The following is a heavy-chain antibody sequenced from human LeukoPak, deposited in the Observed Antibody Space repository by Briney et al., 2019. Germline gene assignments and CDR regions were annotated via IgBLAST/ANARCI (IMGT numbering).Heavy chain of an antibody. J-gene: IGHJ4*02. Sequence: SGSSYYWGWIHQAPGKGLEWVAVLSYDGSNKYYADSVKGRFTISRDNSKNTLYLQMNSLRAEDTAVYYCAKDSHDGEFYFDYWGQGTLVTVSS. CDR3: AKDSHDGEFYFDY. V-gene: IGHV3-30*18. CDR2: LSYDGSNK. D-gene: IGHD3-10*01. CDR1: SGSSYY.